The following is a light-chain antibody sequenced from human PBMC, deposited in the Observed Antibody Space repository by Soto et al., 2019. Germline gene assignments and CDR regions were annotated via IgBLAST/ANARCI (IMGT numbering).Light chain of an antibody. V-gene: IGKV3-11*01. CDR1: QSVNLY. J-gene: IGKJ5*01. CDR3: QQRLRWPPIT. CDR2: DGY. Sequence: EIVLTQSPATLSLSPGERATLSCSASQSVNLYLAWYQQKPGQAPRLLIYDGYNRATGIPARFSGSGSGTEFTLTISSLEPEDSAVYYCQQRLRWPPITFGQGTRLEIK.